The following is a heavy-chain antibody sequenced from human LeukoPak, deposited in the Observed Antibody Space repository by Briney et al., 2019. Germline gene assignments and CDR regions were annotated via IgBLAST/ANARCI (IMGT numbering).Heavy chain of an antibody. CDR3: ARALRDIVVVPAAIRGYYYYYMDV. D-gene: IGHD2-2*01. V-gene: IGHV3-21*01. Sequence: PGGSLRLSCAASGFTFSSYSMNWVRQAPRKGLEWVSSISSSSSYIYYADSVKGRFTISRDNAKNSLYLQMNSLRAEDTAVYYCARALRDIVVVPAAIRGYYYYYMDVWGKGTTVTVSS. CDR2: ISSSSSYI. J-gene: IGHJ6*03. CDR1: GFTFSSYS.